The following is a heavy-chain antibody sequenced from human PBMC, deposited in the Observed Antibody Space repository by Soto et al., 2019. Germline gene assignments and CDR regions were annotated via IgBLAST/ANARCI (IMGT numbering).Heavy chain of an antibody. CDR2: ISWNSGNI. Sequence: EVQLVESGGGLVQPGRSLRLSCAASAFSFDDYAMHWVRQVPGKGLEWVSGISWNSGNIVYADSVKGRFTISRDNAKHTLYLQMNSLKTEATAVYYCAKGATTSCFSPFDIWGQGTMVTVSS. J-gene: IGHJ3*02. D-gene: IGHD2-2*01. CDR1: AFSFDDYA. V-gene: IGHV3-9*01. CDR3: AKGATTSCFSPFDI.